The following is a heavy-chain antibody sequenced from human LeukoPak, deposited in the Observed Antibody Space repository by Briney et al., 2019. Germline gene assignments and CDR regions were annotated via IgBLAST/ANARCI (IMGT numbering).Heavy chain of an antibody. J-gene: IGHJ6*03. CDR2: IIPIFGTA. CDR3: ARDKGWIVARSITPYDYYYYMDV. V-gene: IGHV1-69*05. Sequence: VASVKVSCKASGGTFSSYAISWVRQAPGQGREGMGGIIPIFGTANYAQKFQGRVTITTDESTSTAYMELSSLRSEDTAVYYCARDKGWIVARSITPYDYYYYMDVWGKGTTVTVSS. CDR1: GGTFSSYA. D-gene: IGHD3-22*01.